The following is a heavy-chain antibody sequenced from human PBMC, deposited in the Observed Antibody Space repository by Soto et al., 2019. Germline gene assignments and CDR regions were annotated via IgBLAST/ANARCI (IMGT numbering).Heavy chain of an antibody. CDR1: NGSISSHY. J-gene: IGHJ4*02. CDR2: IYYSGYT. V-gene: IGHV4-59*11. D-gene: IGHD5-18*01. CDR3: ARVGRRMGYTTMIRRYFFDY. Sequence: PSETLSLTCTVSNGSISSHYWSWIRQPPGKGLEWIGYIYYSGYTNYNPSLKSRVTMSLDTSKNQFSLKLNSVTAADTAVYYCARVGRRMGYTTMIRRYFFDYWGPGTLVNVSS.